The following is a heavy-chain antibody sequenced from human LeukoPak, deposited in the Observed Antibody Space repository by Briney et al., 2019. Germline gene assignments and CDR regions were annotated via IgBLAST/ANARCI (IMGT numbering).Heavy chain of an antibody. Sequence: PGGPLRLSCAASGFTFSSYAMHWVRQAPGKGLEWVAVISYDGSNKYYADSVKGRFTISRDNSKNTLYLQMNSLRAEDTAVYYCEAVAADFDYWGQGTLVTVSS. D-gene: IGHD6-19*01. J-gene: IGHJ4*02. CDR3: EAVAADFDY. V-gene: IGHV3-30-3*01. CDR2: ISYDGSNK. CDR1: GFTFSSYA.